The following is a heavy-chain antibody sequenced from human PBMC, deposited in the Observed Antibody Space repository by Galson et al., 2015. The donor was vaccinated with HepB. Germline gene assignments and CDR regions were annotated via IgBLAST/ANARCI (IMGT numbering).Heavy chain of an antibody. J-gene: IGHJ5*02. Sequence: LSLTCTVSGGSISSSSYYWGWIRQPPGKGLEWIGSIYYSGSTYYNPSLKSRVTISVDTSKNQFSLKLSSVTAADTTVYYCARLGDGDSSSSSWFDPWGQGTLVTVSS. V-gene: IGHV4-39*01. CDR1: GGSISSSSYY. CDR3: ARLGDGDSSSSSWFDP. CDR2: IYYSGST. D-gene: IGHD6-13*01.